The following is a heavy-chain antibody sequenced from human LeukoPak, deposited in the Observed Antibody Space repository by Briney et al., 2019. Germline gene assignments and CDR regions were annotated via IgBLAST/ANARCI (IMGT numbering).Heavy chain of an antibody. V-gene: IGHV4-39*02. Sequence: PSETLSLTCTVSGGSISSRSYYWGWIRQPPGKGLECIGSIYYSGSTYYNPSLKSRVTISVDTSKNHFSLKLSAVTAADTAVYYCARRPPYSYGAFDIWGQGTMVTVSS. CDR1: GGSISSRSYY. CDR2: IYYSGST. D-gene: IGHD5-18*01. J-gene: IGHJ3*02. CDR3: ARRPPYSYGAFDI.